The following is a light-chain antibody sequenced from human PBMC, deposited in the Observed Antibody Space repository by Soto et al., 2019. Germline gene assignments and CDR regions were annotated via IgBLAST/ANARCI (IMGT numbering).Light chain of an antibody. Sequence: EIVLTQSPGTLSLSPGERATLSCRASQSVSSSYLAWYQLKPGQAPRLLIYGASSRATGIPDRFSGSGSGTDFTLTISRLEPEDFAVYYCQQYGSSSLRVGQGTKVEIK. V-gene: IGKV3-20*01. CDR2: GAS. CDR3: QQYGSSSLR. CDR1: QSVSSSY. J-gene: IGKJ1*01.